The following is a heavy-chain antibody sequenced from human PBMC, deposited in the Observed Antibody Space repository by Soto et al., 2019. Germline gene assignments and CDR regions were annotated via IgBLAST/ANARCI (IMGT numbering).Heavy chain of an antibody. V-gene: IGHV3-33*01. CDR1: GFTFSSYG. CDR2: IWYDGSNK. Sequence: GGSLRLSCAASGFTFSSYGMHWVRQAPGKGLEWVAVIWYDGSNKYYADSVKGRFTISRDNSKNTLYLQMNSLRAEDTAVYYCARLGISSSSDYWGQGTLVTVSS. CDR3: ARLGISSSSDY. J-gene: IGHJ4*02. D-gene: IGHD6-6*01.